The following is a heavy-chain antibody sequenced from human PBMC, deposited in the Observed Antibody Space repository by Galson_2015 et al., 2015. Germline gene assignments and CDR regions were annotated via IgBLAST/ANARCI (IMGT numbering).Heavy chain of an antibody. J-gene: IGHJ4*02. V-gene: IGHV3-7*01. Sequence: SLRLSCAASGFGFSSYWMTWVRQAPGKGLEWAANIKQDGNEKYYADSVKGRFTIFRDNAKNLLYLQMNNLRVEDTAVYYCARRGPSPDWGQGTLVTASS. CDR1: GFGFSSYW. D-gene: IGHD3-10*01. CDR2: IKQDGNEK. CDR3: ARRGPSPD.